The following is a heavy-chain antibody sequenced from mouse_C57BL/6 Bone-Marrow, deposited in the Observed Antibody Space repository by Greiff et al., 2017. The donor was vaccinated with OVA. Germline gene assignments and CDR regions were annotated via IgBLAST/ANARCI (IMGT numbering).Heavy chain of an antibody. J-gene: IGHJ2*01. D-gene: IGHD5-1*01. CDR2: IRNKANGYTT. V-gene: IGHV7-3*01. CDR1: GFTFPDYY. CDR3: ARTYPYYFDD. Sequence: EVKLVESGGGLVQPGGSLSLSCAASGFTFPDYYMSWVRQPPGKALEWLGFIRNKANGYTTEYSASVKGRFTISRDNSQSILSLQMNALRAEDSATYYCARTYPYYFDDWGQGTTLTVSS.